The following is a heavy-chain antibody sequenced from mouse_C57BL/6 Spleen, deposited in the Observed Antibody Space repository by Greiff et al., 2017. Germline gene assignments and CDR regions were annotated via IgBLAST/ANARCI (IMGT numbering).Heavy chain of an antibody. CDR2: ISYDGSN. CDR3: ARGGLLPIAY. CDR1: GYSITSGYY. Sequence: EVQLVESGPGLVKPSQSLSLTCSVTGYSITSGYYWNWIRQFPGNKLEWMGYISYDGSNNYNPSLKNRISITRDTSKNQFFLKLNSVTTEDTATYYCARGGLLPIAYWGQGTLVTVSA. J-gene: IGHJ3*01. V-gene: IGHV3-6*01. D-gene: IGHD2-10*01.